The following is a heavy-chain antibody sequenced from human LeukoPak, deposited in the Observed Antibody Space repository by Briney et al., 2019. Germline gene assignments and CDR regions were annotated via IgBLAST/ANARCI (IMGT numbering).Heavy chain of an antibody. V-gene: IGHV4-59*01. CDR1: GGSISGSY. D-gene: IGHD2/OR15-2a*01. CDR2: VHHDGTT. J-gene: IGHJ4*02. Sequence: SETLSLTCTVSGGSISGSYWSWIRQPPGKRLEWIGYVHHDGTTNQNPSLRSRVAISIDTSRNQMSLKLYSMTAADTAMYYCARGSTRADDYWGQGILVTVS. CDR3: ARGSTRADDY.